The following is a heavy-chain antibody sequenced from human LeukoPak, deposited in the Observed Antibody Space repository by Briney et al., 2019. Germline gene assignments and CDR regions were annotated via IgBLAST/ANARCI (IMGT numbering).Heavy chain of an antibody. J-gene: IGHJ3*02. CDR2: IYYSGST. V-gene: IGHV4-30-4*01. Sequence: PSETLSLTCTVSGGSISSDDYYWSWLRQPPGKVLEWIGYIYYSGSTYYNPSLKSRVTISVDTSKNQFSLKLSSVTAADTAVYYCAREQEGVTRDDAFDIWGQGTMVTVSS. CDR3: AREQEGVTRDDAFDI. D-gene: IGHD4-17*01. CDR1: GGSISSDDYY.